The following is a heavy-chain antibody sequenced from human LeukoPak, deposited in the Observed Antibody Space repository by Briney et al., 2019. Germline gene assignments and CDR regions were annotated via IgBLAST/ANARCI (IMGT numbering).Heavy chain of an antibody. Sequence: SGGSLILSCSASGFTFINYWMHWVRQTPGKGLVWVSRINSDASVTTYADSVKGRFTISRDNAKKTLYLQMNSLRAEDTAVYYCAELGITMIGGVWGKGTTVTISS. CDR2: INSDASVT. CDR3: AELGITMIGGV. V-gene: IGHV3-74*01. D-gene: IGHD3-10*02. CDR1: GFTFINYW. J-gene: IGHJ6*04.